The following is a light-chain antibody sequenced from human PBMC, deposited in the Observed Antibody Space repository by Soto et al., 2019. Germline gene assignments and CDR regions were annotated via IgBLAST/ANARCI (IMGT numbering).Light chain of an antibody. CDR3: QQYDNSIT. V-gene: IGKV3-20*01. CDR2: GAS. CDR1: QRVNSNY. Sequence: EIVLTQSPDTVSLSPGETATLSCRASQRVNSNYLAWYKHKPGQAPRLLIYGASSRTTGIPDRFSGSGAGTEFSLTISTMEPEDFEVFYCQQYDNSITFGQGTRLEIE. J-gene: IGKJ5*01.